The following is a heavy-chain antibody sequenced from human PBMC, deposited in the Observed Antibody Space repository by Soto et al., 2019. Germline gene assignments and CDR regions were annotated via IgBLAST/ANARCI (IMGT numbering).Heavy chain of an antibody. Sequence: SVKVSCKASGGTFSSYTISWVRQAPGQGLEWMGRIIPILGIANYAQKFQGRVTITADKSTSTAYMELSSLRSEDTAVYYCARDLRVGATISYFDYWGQGTLVTVSS. CDR2: IIPILGIA. CDR1: GGTFSSYT. V-gene: IGHV1-69*04. D-gene: IGHD1-26*01. J-gene: IGHJ4*02. CDR3: ARDLRVGATISYFDY.